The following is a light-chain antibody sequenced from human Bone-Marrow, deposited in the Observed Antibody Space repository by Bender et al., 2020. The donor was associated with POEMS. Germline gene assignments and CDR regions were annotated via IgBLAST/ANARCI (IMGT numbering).Light chain of an antibody. CDR2: DVS. CDR1: SSDVGAYNL. J-gene: IGLJ3*02. CDR3: CSYAGSYTLV. V-gene: IGLV2-23*02. Sequence: QSALTQPASVSGSPGQSITISCTGASSDVGAYNLVSWYQQHPGKAPKLIIYDVSSRPSGVSSRFSGSKSGNTASLTISGLLAEDEADYFCCSYAGSYTLVFGGGTRLTVL.